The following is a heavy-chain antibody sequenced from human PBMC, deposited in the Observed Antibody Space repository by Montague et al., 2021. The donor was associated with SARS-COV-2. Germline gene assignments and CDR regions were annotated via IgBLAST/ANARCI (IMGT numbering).Heavy chain of an antibody. D-gene: IGHD7-27*01. V-gene: IGHV4-59*01. CDR1: GASMAPFY. CDR3: ARDSGELGPPVYYDE. Sequence: SETLSLTCTVSGASMAPFYWSWIRQAPGKGLEWIGYIYYRGFTNYNPSLRRRVTMSVDTSKNQFSLRLSSVTAADTAVYYCARDSGELGPPVYYDEWGRGTLVAVSS. CDR2: IYYRGFT. J-gene: IGHJ4*02.